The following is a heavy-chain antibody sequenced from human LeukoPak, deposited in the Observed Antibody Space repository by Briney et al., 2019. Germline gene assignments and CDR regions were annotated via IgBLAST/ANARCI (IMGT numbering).Heavy chain of an antibody. J-gene: IGHJ4*02. D-gene: IGHD2-21*02. CDR2: IRYDGSNK. CDR3: ARGHIVVVTAPDY. Sequence: GGSLRLSCAASGFIFNTYVMHWVRQAPGKGLEWLAFIRYDGSNKNYADSVKGRFTISRDNTKNSLYLQMNSLRAEDTAVYYCARGHIVVVTAPDYWGQGTLVTVSS. V-gene: IGHV3-30*02. CDR1: GFIFNTYV.